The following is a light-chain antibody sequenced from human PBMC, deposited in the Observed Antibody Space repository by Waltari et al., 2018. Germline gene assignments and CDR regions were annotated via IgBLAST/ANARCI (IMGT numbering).Light chain of an antibody. CDR1: QGVGKY. V-gene: IGKV3-20*01. Sequence: EIVLTQSPGTLSLSPGERATLSCRASQGVGKYLAWYQQGHGQVPRLLLYHASIRATGIPDRFSGSGFGTDFSLTISRLEPEDFAVYYCQKYDFLPATFGQGTTVEIK. CDR2: HAS. J-gene: IGKJ1*01. CDR3: QKYDFLPAT.